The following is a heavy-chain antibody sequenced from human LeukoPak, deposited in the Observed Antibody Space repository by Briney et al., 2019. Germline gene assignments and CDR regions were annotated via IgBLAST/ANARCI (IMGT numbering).Heavy chain of an antibody. V-gene: IGHV3-7*01. J-gene: IGHJ4*02. CDR2: LKQDGSEK. CDR3: ARDLTYYDYIWGSYRESYYFDY. CDR1: GFTFISYW. D-gene: IGHD3-16*02. Sequence: PGGSLMLPCSASGFTFISYWMSWVRQAPGKGLEWVANLKQDGSEKYYVDSVKGRFTISRDNAKNSLYLQMNSLRAEDTAVYYCARDLTYYDYIWGSYRESYYFDYWGQGTLVTVSS.